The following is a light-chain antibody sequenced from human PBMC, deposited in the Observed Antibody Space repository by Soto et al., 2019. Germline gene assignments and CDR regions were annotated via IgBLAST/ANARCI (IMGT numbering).Light chain of an antibody. CDR2: GAA. CDR1: QSVFSS. V-gene: IGKV3-15*01. J-gene: IGKJ1*01. CDR3: QQYHNWPA. Sequence: ETVMTQSPATLSESPGERATLSCRASQSVFSSLAWYQHKPGQGPRLLIYGAATRDKGIPARFSGSGSGTEFTLATSSLQSDDIAVDCCQQYHNWPACGQGTKVEIK.